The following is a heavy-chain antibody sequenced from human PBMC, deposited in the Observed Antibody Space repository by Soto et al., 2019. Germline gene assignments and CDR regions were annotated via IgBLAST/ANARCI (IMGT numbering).Heavy chain of an antibody. CDR1: GASISSYY. J-gene: IGHJ4*02. CDR2: IYYSGRT. D-gene: IGHD3-3*01. V-gene: IGHV4-59*01. CDR3: GGTKPHDFWSVYYHFDY. Sequence: PSETLSLTCSVSGASISSYYWSWIRRPPGKELEWIGYIYYSGRTKYNPSLESRVTISLDTSKNQFSLKLSSVTAADTAVYSCGGTKPHDFWSVYYHFDYWSQGTLVTVSS.